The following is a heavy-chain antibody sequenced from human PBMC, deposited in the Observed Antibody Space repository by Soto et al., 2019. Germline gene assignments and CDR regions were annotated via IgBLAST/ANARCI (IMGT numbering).Heavy chain of an antibody. CDR2: INPKTAAT. D-gene: IGHD1-26*01. CDR1: GYSFSDYF. V-gene: IGHV1-2*02. J-gene: IGHJ6*02. CDR3: ASIKWGLNYYNGMDV. Sequence: QVQLVQSGAEVKKSGASVKVSCKPSGYSFSDYFIQWVRQAPGQGLEWVAWINPKTAATNYAKKFQGRVSLTWDTSSTTAYMALTRLRPDDTAVYYCASIKWGLNYYNGMDVWGQGTTVIVSS.